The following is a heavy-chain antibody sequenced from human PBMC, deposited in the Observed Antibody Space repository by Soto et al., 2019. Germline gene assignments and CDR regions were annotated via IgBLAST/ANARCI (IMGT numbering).Heavy chain of an antibody. CDR2: ISAYNGNT. CDR3: ARDLTPGLVDH. V-gene: IGHV1-18*01. Sequence: QVQPVQSGAEVKKPGASVKVSCKASGYTFTSYGISWVRQAPGQGLEWMGWISAYNGNTKYAQKLQGRVTVTTDTSTSTAYMELRSLTSDDTAVYYCARDLTPGLVDHWGQGTLVTVSS. J-gene: IGHJ4*02. D-gene: IGHD3-9*01. CDR1: GYTFTSYG.